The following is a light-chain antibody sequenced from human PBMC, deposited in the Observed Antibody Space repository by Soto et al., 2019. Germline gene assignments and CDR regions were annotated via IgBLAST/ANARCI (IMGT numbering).Light chain of an antibody. V-gene: IGKV1-5*03. Sequence: DIQMTQSPSTLSASVGDRVTITCRASQSISSWLAWYQQKPGKAPKLLIYKASSLESGVPSRFSGGGSGTEFTLTISSLQHDDFATYYCQQYNSYPWTFGQGTKVEIK. CDR3: QQYNSYPWT. J-gene: IGKJ1*01. CDR2: KAS. CDR1: QSISSW.